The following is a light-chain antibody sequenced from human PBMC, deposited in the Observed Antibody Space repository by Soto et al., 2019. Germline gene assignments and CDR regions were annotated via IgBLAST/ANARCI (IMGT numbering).Light chain of an antibody. Sequence: EIVLTKSPGTLSLSPGERATLSCRPSQSVSSSYLAWYQQKPGQAPRLLIYGAATRATGIPDRFSGGGSGTDFTLTISRLEPEDFAVYYCQQYGSSPWTFGQGTKVDIK. V-gene: IGKV3-20*01. CDR2: GAA. CDR3: QQYGSSPWT. CDR1: QSVSSSY. J-gene: IGKJ1*01.